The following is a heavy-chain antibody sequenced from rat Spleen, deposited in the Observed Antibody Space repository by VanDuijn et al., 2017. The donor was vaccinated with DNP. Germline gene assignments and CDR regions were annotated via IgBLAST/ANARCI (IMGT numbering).Heavy chain of an antibody. CDR1: GFSLTNYY. D-gene: IGHD2-1*01. V-gene: IGHV2-65*01. Sequence: QVQLKETGPGLMQPTQSLSLTCTVSGFSLTNYYVQWVRQTPGKGLEWMGFIRSGGSTDYNSVLRSRLSINRDTSKSQVFLKMNSLQTEDTAIYFCNRGYALWGQGVMVTVSS. CDR2: IRSGGST. J-gene: IGHJ2*01. CDR3: NRGYAL.